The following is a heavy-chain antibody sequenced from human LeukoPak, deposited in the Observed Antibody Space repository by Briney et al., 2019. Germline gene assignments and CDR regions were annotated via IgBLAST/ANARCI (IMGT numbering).Heavy chain of an antibody. J-gene: IGHJ3*02. Sequence: GGSLRLSCAASGFTFSSSSMTWVRQAPGKGLEWVSSISSSSSYIYYADSVKGPFTISRDNAKNPLYLQMNSLRAEDTAVYYCARDLVVVAATTVPRDAFDIWGQGTMVSVSS. CDR3: ARDLVVVAATTVPRDAFDI. CDR1: GFTFSSSS. V-gene: IGHV3-21*01. CDR2: ISSSSSYI. D-gene: IGHD2-15*01.